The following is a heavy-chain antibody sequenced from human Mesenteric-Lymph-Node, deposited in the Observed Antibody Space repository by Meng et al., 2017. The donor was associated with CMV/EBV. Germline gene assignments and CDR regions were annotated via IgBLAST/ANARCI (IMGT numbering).Heavy chain of an antibody. CDR2: ISYDGRNK. CDR1: GFTFSDYP. V-gene: IGHV3-30*04. CDR3: AKDYAGNNLDY. D-gene: IGHD6-13*01. Sequence: GESLKISCAGSGFTFSDYPMHWVRQAPGKGLEWVALISYDGRNKYYADSVKGRFTISRDNSKSSLYLQMNSPRAEDTAVYYCAKDYAGNNLDYWGQGTMVTVSS. J-gene: IGHJ4*02.